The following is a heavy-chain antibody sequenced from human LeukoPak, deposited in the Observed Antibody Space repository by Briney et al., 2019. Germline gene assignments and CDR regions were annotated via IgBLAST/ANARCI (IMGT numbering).Heavy chain of an antibody. J-gene: IGHJ5*02. Sequence: SETLSLTCTVSGGSISSYYWSWIRQPPGKGLEWIGEINHSGSTNYNPSLKSRVTISVDTSKNQFSLKLSSVTAADTAVYYCARLSRNQLKPWGQGTLVTVSS. CDR1: GGSISSYY. D-gene: IGHD1-14*01. CDR2: INHSGST. CDR3: ARLSRNQLKP. V-gene: IGHV4-34*01.